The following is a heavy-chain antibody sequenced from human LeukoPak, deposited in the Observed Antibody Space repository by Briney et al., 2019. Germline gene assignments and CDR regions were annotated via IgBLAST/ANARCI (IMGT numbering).Heavy chain of an antibody. V-gene: IGHV4-59*12. J-gene: IGHJ4*02. D-gene: IGHD3-3*02. CDR2: IYYSGST. Sequence: KPSETLSLTCTVSGGSISSYYWSWIRQPPGKGLEWIGYIYYSGSTNYNPSLKSRVTISVDTSKNQFSLKLSSVTAADTAVYYCARDLALEYFDYWGQGTLVTVSS. CDR3: ARDLALEYFDY. CDR1: GGSISSYY.